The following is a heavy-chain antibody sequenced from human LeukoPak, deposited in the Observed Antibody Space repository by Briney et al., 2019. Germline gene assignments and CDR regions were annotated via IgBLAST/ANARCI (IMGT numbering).Heavy chain of an antibody. Sequence: ASVKVSCKASGYTFTNYDINWVRQATGQGLEWMGWMNPNSGNTGYAQKFQDRVTMTRNTSISTAYMELSSLRSEDTAVYYCAKVRPYYDILTEHFDYWGQGTLVTVSS. CDR2: MNPNSGNT. D-gene: IGHD3-9*01. J-gene: IGHJ4*02. V-gene: IGHV1-8*01. CDR1: GYTFTNYD. CDR3: AKVRPYYDILTEHFDY.